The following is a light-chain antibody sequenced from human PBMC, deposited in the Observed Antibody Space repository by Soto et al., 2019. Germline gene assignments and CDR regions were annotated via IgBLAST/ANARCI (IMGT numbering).Light chain of an antibody. CDR3: LQYNSYSKT. Sequence: DIQMTQSPSTLSASVGDRVTITCRASQSISRWLARYQQKPGKAPKLLIYDASSLEGGVPSRFNGSGSGTEFTLSISSLQPDDFATYYCLQYNSYSKTFGQGTKVEIK. J-gene: IGKJ1*01. CDR1: QSISRW. V-gene: IGKV1-5*01. CDR2: DAS.